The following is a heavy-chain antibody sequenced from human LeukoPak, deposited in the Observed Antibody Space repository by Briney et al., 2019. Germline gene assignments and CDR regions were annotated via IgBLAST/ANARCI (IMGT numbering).Heavy chain of an antibody. Sequence: GGSLRLSCAASGFTFSGSAMLWVRQASGKGLEWVGRIRSKANTYATAYAAPVKGRFIISRDDLKNTAYLQMNSLKTEDTAVYYCTRHNYYEDGFDYWGQGTLVTVSS. D-gene: IGHD3-22*01. CDR3: TRHNYYEDGFDY. V-gene: IGHV3-73*01. CDR2: IRSKANTYAT. CDR1: GFTFSGSA. J-gene: IGHJ4*02.